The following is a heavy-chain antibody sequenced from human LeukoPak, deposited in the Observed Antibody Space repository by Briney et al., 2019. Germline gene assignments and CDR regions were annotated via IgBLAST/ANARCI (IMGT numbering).Heavy chain of an antibody. V-gene: IGHV1-69*04. CDR3: ARGATPYCSSTSCYRDWFDP. CDR1: GGTFSSYA. Sequence: SVKVSCKASGGTFSSYAISWVRQAPGQGLEWMGRIIPILGIANYAQKFQGRVTITADKSTSTAYMELSSLRSEDTAVYYCARGATPYCSSTSCYRDWFDPWGQGTLVTVSS. J-gene: IGHJ5*02. CDR2: IIPILGIA. D-gene: IGHD2-2*01.